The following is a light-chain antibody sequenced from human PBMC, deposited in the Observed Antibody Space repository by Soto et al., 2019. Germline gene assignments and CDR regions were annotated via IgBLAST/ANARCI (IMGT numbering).Light chain of an antibody. J-gene: IGKJ2*01. CDR2: QTS. CDR1: DSITTW. V-gene: IGKV1-5*03. CDR3: QNYQV. Sequence: QLIQSPSTLSASVGDRVHITCRGTDSITTWLAWYQQKRGKAPTLLIYQTSVLQNGVPSRFSGTGSETEFTLTIDSLQPDDVATYYCQNYQVFGQGTKVEI.